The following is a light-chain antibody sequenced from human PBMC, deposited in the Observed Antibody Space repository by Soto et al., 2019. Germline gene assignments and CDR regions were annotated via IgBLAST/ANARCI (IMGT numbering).Light chain of an antibody. V-gene: IGKV3-20*01. CDR3: QQYGSSLWR. CDR2: GAS. CDR1: QSVSSSY. J-gene: IGKJ1*01. Sequence: EIVLTQSPGTLSLSPGERATLSCRASQSVSSSYLAWYQQKPGQAPRLLIYGASSRATGIPDRFSGSGSGTDVTLTIGRLEAEDFAVYYCQQYGSSLWRFGQGTKVEIK.